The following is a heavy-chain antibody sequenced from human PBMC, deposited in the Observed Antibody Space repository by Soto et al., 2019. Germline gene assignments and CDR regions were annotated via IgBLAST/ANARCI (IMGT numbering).Heavy chain of an antibody. CDR3: ARQRDMAETPADAFDI. CDR2: IYPGDSDA. Sequence: PVESLKISCKVSGKTFINHWNAWVRQLPEKCLEWMGIIYPGDSDARYSPSFGGQVTISVDKCITTAYLEWGSLEASDTAMYYCARQRDMAETPADAFDIWGEGTMVTVSS. CDR1: GKTFINHW. J-gene: IGHJ3*02. D-gene: IGHD6-19*01. V-gene: IGHV5-51*01.